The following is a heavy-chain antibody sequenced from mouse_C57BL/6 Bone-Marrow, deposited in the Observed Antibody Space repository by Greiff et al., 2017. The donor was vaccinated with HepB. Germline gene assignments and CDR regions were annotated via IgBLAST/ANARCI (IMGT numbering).Heavy chain of an antibody. Sequence: LQESGAELVRPGTSVKMSCKASGYTFTNYWIGWAKQRPGHGLEWIGDIYPGGGYTNYNEKFKGKATLTADKSSSTAYMQFSSLTSEDSAIYYCARGRGDGYYYYAMDYWGQGTSVTVSS. CDR3: ARGRGDGYYYYAMDY. CDR2: IYPGGGYT. J-gene: IGHJ4*01. V-gene: IGHV1-63*01. CDR1: GYTFTNYW. D-gene: IGHD2-3*01.